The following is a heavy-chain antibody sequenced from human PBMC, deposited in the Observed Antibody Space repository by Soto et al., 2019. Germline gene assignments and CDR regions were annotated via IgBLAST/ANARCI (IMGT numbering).Heavy chain of an antibody. J-gene: IGHJ6*02. CDR3: ARALSSGWYLDYYYYYGMDV. CDR2: ISYDGSNK. CDR1: GFTFSSYA. V-gene: IGHV3-30-3*01. Sequence: GGSLRLSCAASGFTFSSYAMHWVRQAPGKGLEWVAVISYDGSNKYYADSVKGRFTISRDNSKNTLYLQMNSLRAGDTAVYYCARALSSGWYLDYYYYYGMDVWGQGTTVTVSS. D-gene: IGHD6-19*01.